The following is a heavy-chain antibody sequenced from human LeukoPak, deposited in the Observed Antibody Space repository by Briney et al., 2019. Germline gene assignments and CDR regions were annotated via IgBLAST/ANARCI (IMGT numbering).Heavy chain of an antibody. CDR3: AELGITMIGGV. D-gene: IGHD3-10*02. CDR2: ISSSGSTI. V-gene: IGHV3-48*03. J-gene: IGHJ6*04. Sequence: PAGSLRLSCSASGFTFSSYEMNWVRQAPGKGLEWVLYISSSGSTIYYADSVKGRFTISRDNAKNSLYLQMNSLRAEDTAVYYCAELGITMIGGVWGKGTTVTISS. CDR1: GFTFSSYE.